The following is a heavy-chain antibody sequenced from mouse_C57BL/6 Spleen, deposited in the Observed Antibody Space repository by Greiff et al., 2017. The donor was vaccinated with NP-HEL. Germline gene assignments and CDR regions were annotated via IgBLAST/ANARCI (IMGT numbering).Heavy chain of an antibody. CDR1: GYTFTSYG. Sequence: VHLVESGAELARPGASVKLSCKASGYTFTSYGISWVKQRTGQGLEWIGEIYPRSGNTYYNEKFKGKATLTADKSSSTAYMELRSLTSEDSAVYFCARPDYDGNYYAMDYWGQGTSVTVSS. D-gene: IGHD2-4*01. CDR2: IYPRSGNT. J-gene: IGHJ4*01. CDR3: ARPDYDGNYYAMDY. V-gene: IGHV1-81*01.